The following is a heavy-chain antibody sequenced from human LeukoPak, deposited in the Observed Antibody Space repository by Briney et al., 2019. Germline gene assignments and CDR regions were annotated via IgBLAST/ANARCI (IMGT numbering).Heavy chain of an antibody. J-gene: IGHJ5*02. CDR1: ADSISSSSYY. CDR2: IYYSGST. Sequence: PSETLSLTCTVSADSISSSSYYWGWIRQPPGKGLEWIGNIYYSGSTNYNPSLKSRVTISVDTSKNQFSLKLSSVTAADTAVYYCARERDYYDSSGYYNWFDPWGQGTLVTVSS. CDR3: ARERDYYDSSGYYNWFDP. D-gene: IGHD3-22*01. V-gene: IGHV4-39*07.